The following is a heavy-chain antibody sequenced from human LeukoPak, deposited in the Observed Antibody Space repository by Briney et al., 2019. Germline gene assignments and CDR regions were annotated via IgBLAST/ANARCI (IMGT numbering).Heavy chain of an antibody. V-gene: IGHV1-69*02. CDR1: GGAFSSYT. J-gene: IGHJ4*02. CDR3: ARVKGVGWYFNY. Sequence: SVKVSCKASGGAFSSYTISWVRQAPGQGLEWMGRIIPILGIANYAQKFQGRVTITADKSTSTAYMELSSLRSEDTAVYYCARVKGVGWYFNYWGQGTLVTVSS. D-gene: IGHD2-8*01. CDR2: IIPILGIA.